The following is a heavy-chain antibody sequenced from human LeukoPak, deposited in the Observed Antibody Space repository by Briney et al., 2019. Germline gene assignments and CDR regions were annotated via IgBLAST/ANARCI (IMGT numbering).Heavy chain of an antibody. CDR3: ARGETISGVIVVGHYWFDP. CDR2: ISAYNGNT. Sequence: GASVKVSCKASGYTFTSYGISWVRQAPGQGLEWMGWISAYNGNTNYAQKLQGRVTMTRDTSISTAYMELSRLGSDDTAVYYCARGETISGVIVVGHYWFDPWGQGTLVTVSS. J-gene: IGHJ5*02. D-gene: IGHD3-3*01. CDR1: GYTFTSYG. V-gene: IGHV1-18*01.